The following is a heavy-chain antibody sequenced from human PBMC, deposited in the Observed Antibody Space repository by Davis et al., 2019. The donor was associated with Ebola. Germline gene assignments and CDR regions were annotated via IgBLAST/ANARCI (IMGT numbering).Heavy chain of an antibody. CDR2: IKPDGSEK. V-gene: IGHV3-7*04. CDR1: GFTFSSYW. J-gene: IGHJ6*02. Sequence: GGSLRLSCAASGFTFSSYWMSWVRQTPVKGLEWVANIKPDGSEKYYVDSMKGRFTISRDNARNSLYLQMNSLRAEDTAVYYCAGGTGTRADYYTMDVWGQGTTVTVSS. CDR3: AGGTGTRADYYTMDV. D-gene: IGHD7-27*01.